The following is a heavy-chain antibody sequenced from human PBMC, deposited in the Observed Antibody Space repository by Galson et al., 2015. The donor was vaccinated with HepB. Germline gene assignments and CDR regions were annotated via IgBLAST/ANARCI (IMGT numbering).Heavy chain of an antibody. CDR1: GFTFSIYG. J-gene: IGHJ4*02. D-gene: IGHD3-10*01. Sequence: SLRLSCAASGFTFSIYGMHWVRQAPGKGLEWVAVIWYDGSNKFYADSVKGRFTISRDNSKNTLYLQMNSLRVEDTAVYYCARAPGAPASDVLVWETGNFDYWGQGTLVTVSS. V-gene: IGHV3-33*01. CDR3: ARAPGAPASDVLVWETGNFDY. CDR2: IWYDGSNK.